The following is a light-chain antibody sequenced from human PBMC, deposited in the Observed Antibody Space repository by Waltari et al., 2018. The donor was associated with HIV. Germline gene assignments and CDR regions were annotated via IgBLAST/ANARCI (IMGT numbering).Light chain of an antibody. V-gene: IGLV3-25*03. Sequence: SYELTQPPSVSVSPGQTARITCSGDALPKQYAYWYQQKPGQAPGLVIYKDSKRPSGIPERFSGSSSGKTVTLTISGVQAEDETDYYCQSADSSGTYVVFGGGTKLTVL. CDR3: QSADSSGTYVV. CDR2: KDS. CDR1: ALPKQY. J-gene: IGLJ2*01.